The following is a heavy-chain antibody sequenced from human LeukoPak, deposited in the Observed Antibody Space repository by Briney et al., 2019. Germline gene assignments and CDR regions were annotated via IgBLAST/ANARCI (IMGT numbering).Heavy chain of an antibody. CDR1: GGSISSYY. J-gene: IGHJ6*03. CDR3: ARLSTAKDYYYYMDV. Sequence: SETLSLTCTVSGGSISSYYWSCIRQPAGKGLEWIGRIYTSGSTNYNPSLKSRVTMSVDTSKNQFFLKLSSVTAADTAVYYCARLSTAKDYYYYMDVWGKGTTVTVSS. D-gene: IGHD2-21*02. CDR2: IYTSGST. V-gene: IGHV4-4*07.